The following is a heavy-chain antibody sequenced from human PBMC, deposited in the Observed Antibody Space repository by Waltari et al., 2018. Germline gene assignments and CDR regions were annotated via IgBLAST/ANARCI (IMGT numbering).Heavy chain of an antibody. CDR3: VMWNYAAFHY. CDR1: GFTVNKAW. D-gene: IGHD3-16*01. J-gene: IGHJ4*02. V-gene: IGHV3-15*01. Sequence: EVQLMESGGGLVRTGESLRLSCAASGFTVNKAWMSGVRQGPGKGLEWIGRIKSNIDGGTADYAAPVKGRFTISRDDSKNILFLQLNSLNTEDTAMYYCVMWNYAAFHYWGQGSLVTVSS. CDR2: IKSNIDGGTA.